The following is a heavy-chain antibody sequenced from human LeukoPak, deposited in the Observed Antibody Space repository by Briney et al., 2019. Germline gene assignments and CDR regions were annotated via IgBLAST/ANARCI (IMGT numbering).Heavy chain of an antibody. J-gene: IGHJ3*02. Sequence: SETLSLTCAVYGGSFSGYYWSWIRQPPGKGLEWIGEINHSGSTNHNPSLKSRVTISVDTSKNQFSLKLSSVTAADTAVYYCARLLRGGRDTPMVTMIVVRAKSGAFDIWGQGTMVTVSS. CDR2: INHSGST. D-gene: IGHD3-22*01. CDR3: ARLLRGGRDTPMVTMIVVRAKSGAFDI. V-gene: IGHV4-34*01. CDR1: GGSFSGYY.